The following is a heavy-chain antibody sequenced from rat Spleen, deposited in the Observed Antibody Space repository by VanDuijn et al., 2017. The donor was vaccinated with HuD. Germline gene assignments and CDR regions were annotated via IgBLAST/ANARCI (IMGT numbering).Heavy chain of an antibody. V-gene: IGHV4-2*01. D-gene: IGHD1-2*01. CDR1: GFNFHDYW. CDR3: TGSYHSSYMGFAY. CDR2: INKDSRTI. Sequence: EVKLVESGGGLVQPGRSLKLSCAASGFNFHDYWMGWVRQAPGKGLEWIGEINKDSRTIKYTPSLKDKFTISRDKAKGTLYLQMNSLRSEDTATYYCTGSYHSSYMGFAYWGQGTLVTVSS. J-gene: IGHJ3*01.